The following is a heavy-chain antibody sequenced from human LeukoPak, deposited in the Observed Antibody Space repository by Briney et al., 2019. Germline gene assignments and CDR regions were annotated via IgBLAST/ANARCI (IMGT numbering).Heavy chain of an antibody. D-gene: IGHD3-3*01. V-gene: IGHV1-18*01. J-gene: IGHJ6*02. CDR2: ISVYNGNT. CDR3: ARDRTRIKWLLSDYYYYYGMDV. Sequence: GASVKVSCKASGYTFTNFGINWVRQAPKQGLEWMGWISVYNGNTNYAQRLQGRVTMTTDTSTSTAYMELRSLRSDDTAVYYCARDRTRIKWLLSDYYYYYGMDVWGQGTTVTVSS. CDR1: GYTFTNFG.